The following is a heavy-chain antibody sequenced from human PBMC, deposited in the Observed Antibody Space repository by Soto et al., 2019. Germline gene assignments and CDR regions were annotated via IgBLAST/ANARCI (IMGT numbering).Heavy chain of an antibody. Sequence: GGSLRLCCAASGFIFSNFALHWVRQAPGKGLEWVAGFWYDGSNGVSADSVKGRFTISRDNSKNKLYLQMTSLRAEDTAVYYCARDPRTARASAMDVWGQGTTVT. J-gene: IGHJ6*02. CDR1: GFIFSNFA. D-gene: IGHD6-6*01. CDR2: FWYDGSNG. V-gene: IGHV3-33*08. CDR3: ARDPRTARASAMDV.